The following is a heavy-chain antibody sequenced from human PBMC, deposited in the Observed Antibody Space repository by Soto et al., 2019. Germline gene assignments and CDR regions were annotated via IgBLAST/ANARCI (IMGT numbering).Heavy chain of an antibody. CDR1: GYSFTSYW. CDR3: ARLISYYGSGSSFYGMDV. J-gene: IGHJ6*02. Sequence: PGESLKISCKGSGYSFTSYWIGWVRQMPGKGLEWMGIIYPGDSDTRYSPSFQGQVTISADQSISTAYLQWSSLKASDTAMYYCARLISYYGSGSSFYGMDVWGQGTTVTVSS. D-gene: IGHD3-10*01. CDR2: IYPGDSDT. V-gene: IGHV5-51*01.